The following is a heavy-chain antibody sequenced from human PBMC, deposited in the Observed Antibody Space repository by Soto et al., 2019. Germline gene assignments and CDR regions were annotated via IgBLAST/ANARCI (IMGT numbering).Heavy chain of an antibody. J-gene: IGHJ3*01. V-gene: IGHV4-4*02. CDR2: IYYGGST. CDR1: GGSISRSNW. CDR3: AMVATTGTYDAFEV. D-gene: IGHD1-1*01. Sequence: PSETRSLTCAVSGGSISRSNWWSWLRQPLGKGLEWIGEIYYGGSTSYNPSFKPRITISLDESNNHFSLKVNSVTAADTAMYYCAMVATTGTYDAFEVWGQGTMVTVSS.